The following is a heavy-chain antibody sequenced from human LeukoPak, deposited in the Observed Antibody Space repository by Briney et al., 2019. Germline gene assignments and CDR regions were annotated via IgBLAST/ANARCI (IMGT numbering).Heavy chain of an antibody. CDR1: GGSISGDTYY. CDR2: IYYSGST. CDR3: ARSRSGTRWSISIDY. V-gene: IGHV4-39*01. Sequence: PSETLFLPCSVSGGSISGDTYYWGWIRQPPGKGLEWIGSIYYSGSTYYSPSLKSRVTISVDTSKNQFSLRLSSVTAADTAFYYCARSRSGTRWSISIDYWGQGTLVTVSS. J-gene: IGHJ4*02. D-gene: IGHD3-10*01.